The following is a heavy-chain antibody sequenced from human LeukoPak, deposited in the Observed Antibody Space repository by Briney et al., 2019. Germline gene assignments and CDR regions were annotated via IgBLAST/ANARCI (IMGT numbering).Heavy chain of an antibody. J-gene: IGHJ6*03. CDR2: ISAYNGNT. D-gene: IGHD3-10*01. CDR1: GYTFTSYG. V-gene: IGHV1-18*01. Sequence: GASVKVSCKASGYTFTSYGISWVRQAHGQGLEWMGWISAYNGNTNYAQKLQGRVTMTTDTSTSTAYMELRSLRSDDTAVYYCARLPMVRGVTNSPYYYYYYYMDVWGKGTTVTISS. CDR3: ARLPMVRGVTNSPYYYYYYYMDV.